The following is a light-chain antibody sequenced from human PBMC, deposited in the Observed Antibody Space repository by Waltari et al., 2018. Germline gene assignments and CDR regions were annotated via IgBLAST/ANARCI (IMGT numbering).Light chain of an antibody. CDR2: AGA. J-gene: IGKJ1*01. CDR1: QRIVTN. V-gene: IGKV3-15*01. Sequence: EIVMTQSPGTLSVSPGERATLSCRASQRIVTNLAWYQQRPGPAPRLLIYAGAARASDIPARFSGSESGTEFTLTISSLQSEDFGIYYCQHYNNWPPAFGQGTKVEIK. CDR3: QHYNNWPPA.